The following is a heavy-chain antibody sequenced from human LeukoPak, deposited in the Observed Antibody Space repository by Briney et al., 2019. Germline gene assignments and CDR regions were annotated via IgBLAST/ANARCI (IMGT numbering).Heavy chain of an antibody. D-gene: IGHD4-17*01. V-gene: IGHV4-59*12. CDR2: IYHSGST. Sequence: KPSETLSLTCTVSGGSINSYYWSWIRQPPGKGLEWIGYIYHSGSTYYNPSLKSRVTISIDRSKNQFSLKLSSVTAADTAVYYCARYYGDYRNWFDPWGQGTLVIVSS. J-gene: IGHJ5*02. CDR1: GGSINSYY. CDR3: ARYYGDYRNWFDP.